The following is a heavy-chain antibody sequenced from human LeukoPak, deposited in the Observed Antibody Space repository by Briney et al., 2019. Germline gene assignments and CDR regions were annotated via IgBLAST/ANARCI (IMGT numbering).Heavy chain of an antibody. CDR3: ATTPLSSGWYFYYYYYMDV. Sequence: GGSLRLSCAASGFTFSSYSMNWVRQAPGKGLEWVSSISSSSSYIYYADSVKGRFTISRDNAKNSLYLQMNSLRAEDTAVYYCATTPLSSGWYFYYYYYMDVWGKGTTVTIFS. J-gene: IGHJ6*03. CDR2: ISSSSSYI. CDR1: GFTFSSYS. D-gene: IGHD6-19*01. V-gene: IGHV3-21*04.